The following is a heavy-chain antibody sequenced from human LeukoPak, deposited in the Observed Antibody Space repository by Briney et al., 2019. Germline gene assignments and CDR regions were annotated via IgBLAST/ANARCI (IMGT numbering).Heavy chain of an antibody. J-gene: IGHJ4*02. Sequence: KPSXTLSLTCTVSGGSISSSSYYWGWIRQPQGKGLEWIGSIYYSGSTYYNPSLKSRVTISVDTSKHQFSLKLSSVTAADTAVYYCARQPSSWYWIFGYFDYWGQGTLVTVSS. V-gene: IGHV4-39*01. D-gene: IGHD6-13*01. CDR3: ARQPSSWYWIFGYFDY. CDR1: GGSISSSSYY. CDR2: IYYSGST.